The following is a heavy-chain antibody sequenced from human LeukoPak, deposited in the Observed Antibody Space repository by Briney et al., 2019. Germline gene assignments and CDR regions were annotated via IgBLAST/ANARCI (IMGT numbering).Heavy chain of an antibody. Sequence: PGGSLRLSCAASGFTFSSYAMSWVRQAPGKGLEWVSAISGSGGSTYYADSVKGRFTISRDNSKNTLYLQMNSLGAEDTAVYYCAKYPITIFGPPYPNWFDPRGQGTLVTVSS. J-gene: IGHJ5*02. D-gene: IGHD3-3*01. V-gene: IGHV3-23*01. CDR3: AKYPITIFGPPYPNWFDP. CDR1: GFTFSSYA. CDR2: ISGSGGST.